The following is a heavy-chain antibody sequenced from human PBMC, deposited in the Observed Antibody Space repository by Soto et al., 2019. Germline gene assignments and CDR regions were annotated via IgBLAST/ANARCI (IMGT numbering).Heavy chain of an antibody. CDR2: INHSGST. D-gene: IGHD1-1*01. V-gene: IGHV4-34*01. Sequence: SETLSLTCAVYGGSFSGYYWSWIRQPPGKGLEWIGEINHSGSTNYNPSLKSRVTISVDTSKNQFSLKLSSVTAADTAVYYCARYSNWNRDYGMDVWGQGTTVTVSS. J-gene: IGHJ6*02. CDR3: ARYSNWNRDYGMDV. CDR1: GGSFSGYY.